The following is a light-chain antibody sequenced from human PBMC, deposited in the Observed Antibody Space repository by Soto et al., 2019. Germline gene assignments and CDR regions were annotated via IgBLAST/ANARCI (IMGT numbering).Light chain of an antibody. CDR2: AAS. V-gene: IGKV1-27*01. CDR3: HKYNSAPFT. CDR1: QGINDF. J-gene: IGKJ3*01. Sequence: DIQMTQSPSSLSASIGDRVTITCRASQGINDFLAWYQQKPGKVPKLLIYAASTLQSGVPSRFSGSGSGTDFTLTISSLQPEDVATYYCHKYNSAPFTFGPGTKVDIK.